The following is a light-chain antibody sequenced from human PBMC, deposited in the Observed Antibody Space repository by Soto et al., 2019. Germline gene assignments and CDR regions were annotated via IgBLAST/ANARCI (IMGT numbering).Light chain of an antibody. V-gene: IGKV1-17*03. J-gene: IGKJ1*01. Sequence: DIQMTQSPSAMSASVGYRFTITCRASQAISNYLAWFQQKPGKAPKLLIYKASSLESGVPSRFSGSGSGTEFTLTISSLQPDDFATYYCQQYNSYTWTFGQGTAVDI. CDR3: QQYNSYTWT. CDR2: KAS. CDR1: QAISNY.